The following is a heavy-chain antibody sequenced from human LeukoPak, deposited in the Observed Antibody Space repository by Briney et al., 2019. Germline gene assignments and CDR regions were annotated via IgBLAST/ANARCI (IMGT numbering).Heavy chain of an antibody. CDR3: ARGVGMDV. Sequence: SETLSLTCAVYGGSFSGYYWSWIRQPPGKGLEWIGEINHSGSTNYNPSLKSRVTISVDTSKNQFSLKLSSVTAADTAVYHCARGVGMDVWGQGTTVTVSS. CDR1: GGSFSGYY. CDR2: INHSGST. J-gene: IGHJ6*02. V-gene: IGHV4-34*01.